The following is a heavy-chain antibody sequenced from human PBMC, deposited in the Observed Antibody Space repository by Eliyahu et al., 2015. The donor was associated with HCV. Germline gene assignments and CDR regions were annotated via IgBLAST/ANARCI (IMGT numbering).Heavy chain of an antibody. D-gene: IGHD5-12*01. J-gene: IGHJ4*02. V-gene: IGHV3-23*01. Sequence: EVHLLESGGGLVQPGGSLXLSCAASGFTFSNYAMSWVRQAAGKGLEWVSGISVGGATTDYADSVKGRFTISRDNSKNTLFLQMNSLRAEDTAVYYCTKRPSSLPSGYDDHWGQGTLVTVSS. CDR1: GFTFSNYA. CDR3: TKRPSSLPSGYDDH. CDR2: ISVGGATT.